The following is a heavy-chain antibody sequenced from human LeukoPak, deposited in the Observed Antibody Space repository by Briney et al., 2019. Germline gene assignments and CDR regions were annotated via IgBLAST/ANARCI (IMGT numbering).Heavy chain of an antibody. D-gene: IGHD2-15*01. V-gene: IGHV3-23*01. CDR3: AKDTLGYCSGGICYNY. CDR2: ISGSGGGT. J-gene: IGHJ4*02. CDR1: GFTFSSYA. Sequence: PGGSLRLSCGASGFTFSSYAMTWVRQAPGKGLEWVSGISGSGGGTYYTDSVKGRFTISRDNSKNTLYLQMNSLRAEDTAVYYCAKDTLGYCSGGICYNYWGQGTLVTVSS.